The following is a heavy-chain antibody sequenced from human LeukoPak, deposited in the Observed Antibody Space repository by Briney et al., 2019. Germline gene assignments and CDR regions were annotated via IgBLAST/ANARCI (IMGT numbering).Heavy chain of an antibody. J-gene: IGHJ4*02. CDR2: INSDGSST. V-gene: IGHV3-74*01. CDR3: ARARCSRTSCNTESDY. D-gene: IGHD2-2*01. Sequence: PGGSLRLSRAASGFTLSPYWMHWVRPARGKGLVWVSRINSDGSSTTYADSVNGRFTISRDNTKNTLYLQMNILRAEDTAVYYCARARCSRTSCNTESDYWGQGTLVTVSS. CDR1: GFTLSPYW.